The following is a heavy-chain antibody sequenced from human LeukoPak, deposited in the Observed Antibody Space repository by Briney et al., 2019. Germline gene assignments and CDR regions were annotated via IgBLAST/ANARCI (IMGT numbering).Heavy chain of an antibody. CDR2: FDPEDGET. V-gene: IGHV1-24*01. CDR1: GYTLTELS. Sequence: GASVKVSCKVSGYTLTELSMHWVRQAPGKGLEWMGGFDPEDGETIYAQKFQGRVTMTEDTSTDTAYMELSSLRSEDTAVYYCATTGLTYYYYGMDVWGQGTTVTISS. D-gene: IGHD1-14*01. J-gene: IGHJ6*02. CDR3: ATTGLTYYYYGMDV.